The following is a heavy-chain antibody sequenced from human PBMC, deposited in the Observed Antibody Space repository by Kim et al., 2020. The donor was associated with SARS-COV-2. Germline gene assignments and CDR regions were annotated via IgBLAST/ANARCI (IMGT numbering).Heavy chain of an antibody. CDR2: IGGASNYI. Sequence: GGSLRLSCAASGFDFGTHSMKWVRQAPGKGLEWVSSIGGASNYIYYADSVKGRFTISRDNAKNSLYLQMNSLRAEDTAVYYCARGGYCSSTSCYFYYYALDVWGQGTTVTVSS. CDR3: ARGGYCSSTSCYFYYYALDV. J-gene: IGHJ6*02. CDR1: GFDFGTHS. V-gene: IGHV3-21*01. D-gene: IGHD2-2*01.